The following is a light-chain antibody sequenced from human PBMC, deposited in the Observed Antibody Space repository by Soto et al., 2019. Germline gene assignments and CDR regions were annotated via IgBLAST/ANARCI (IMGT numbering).Light chain of an antibody. CDR2: YDD. CDR1: SSNVGNNA. Sequence: QSVLTQPPSVSEAPRQRVTISCSGSSSNVGNNAVNWYQQLPGKAPKLLIYYDDLLPSGVSDRFSGSKSGTSASLAISGLQSEDEADYYCAVWDDRLNGPVFGGGTKLTV. CDR3: AVWDDRLNGPV. V-gene: IGLV1-36*01. J-gene: IGLJ2*01.